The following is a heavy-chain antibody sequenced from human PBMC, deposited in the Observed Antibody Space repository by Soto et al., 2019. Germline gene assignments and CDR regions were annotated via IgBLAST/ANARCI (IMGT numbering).Heavy chain of an antibody. V-gene: IGHV3-30*18. CDR2: ISNDGKKR. Sequence: QEQLLESGGGVVQPGKSLRLSCVGFGFTFSNHGMHWVRQAPGKGLEWMAVISNDGKKRYYAESVKGRFTMSRDNAKKTVYVQMDSLRDEDTAMYYCAKDAVAGGVGSFAPWGQGTLVTVSS. D-gene: IGHD3-16*01. J-gene: IGHJ5*02. CDR3: AKDAVAGGVGSFAP. CDR1: GFTFSNHG.